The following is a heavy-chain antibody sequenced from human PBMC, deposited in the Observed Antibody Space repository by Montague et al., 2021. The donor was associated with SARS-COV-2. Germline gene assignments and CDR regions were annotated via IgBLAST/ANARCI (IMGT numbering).Heavy chain of an antibody. V-gene: IGHV4-31*03. CDR3: ARVKTPRYYDILTGYSKYYGMDV. J-gene: IGHJ6*02. D-gene: IGHD3-9*01. CDR2: IYYSGST. Sequence: SQSLICTVSGGSISSGGYYWSWIRQHPGKGLEWIGYIYYSGSTYYNPSLKSRVTISVDTSKNQFSLKLSSVTAADTAVYYCARVKTPRYYDILTGYSKYYGMDVWGQGTTVTVSS. CDR1: GGSISSGGYY.